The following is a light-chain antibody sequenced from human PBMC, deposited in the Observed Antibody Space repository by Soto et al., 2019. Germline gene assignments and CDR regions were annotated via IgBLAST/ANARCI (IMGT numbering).Light chain of an antibody. V-gene: IGKV3-15*01. CDR1: QCISSN. CDR2: SAS. CDR3: QQYGNSPWT. Sequence: VVRTQSPATLSVAPGERATLSCRASQCISSNLAWYQKKPGQAPRLLIYSASTRATGVPARFSGSGSGTDFTLTISRLEPEDFAVYYCQQYGNSPWTFGQGTKVDIK. J-gene: IGKJ1*01.